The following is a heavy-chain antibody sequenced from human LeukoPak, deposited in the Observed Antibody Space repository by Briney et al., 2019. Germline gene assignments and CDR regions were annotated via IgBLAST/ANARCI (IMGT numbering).Heavy chain of an antibody. CDR1: GGSISSGSCY. V-gene: IGHV4-61*02. CDR3: ASTYYDSSGYYPFDY. J-gene: IGHJ4*02. CDR2: IYTSGST. D-gene: IGHD3-22*01. Sequence: SETLSLTCTVSGGSISSGSCYWSWIRQPAGKGLEWIGRIYTSGSTNYNPSLKSRVTISVDTSKNQFSLKLSSVTAADTAVYYCASTYYDSSGYYPFDYWGQGTLVTVSS.